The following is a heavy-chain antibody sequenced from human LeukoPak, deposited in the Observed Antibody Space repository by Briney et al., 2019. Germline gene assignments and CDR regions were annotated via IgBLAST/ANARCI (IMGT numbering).Heavy chain of an antibody. CDR2: ISYDGSNK. V-gene: IGHV3-30-3*01. CDR1: GFTFSSYA. J-gene: IGHJ4*02. Sequence: GGPLRLSCAASGFTFSSYAMHGVRQAPGKGLEGVAVISYDGSNKYYADSVKGRFTISRDNSKNTLYLQMNSLRAEDTAVYYCARGPGSYYNLDYWGQGTLVTVSS. CDR3: ARGPGSYYNLDY. D-gene: IGHD3-10*01.